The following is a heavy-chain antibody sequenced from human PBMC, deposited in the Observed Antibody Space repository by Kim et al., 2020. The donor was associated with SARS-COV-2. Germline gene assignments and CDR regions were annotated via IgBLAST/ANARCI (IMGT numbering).Heavy chain of an antibody. CDR2: INHSGST. V-gene: IGHV4-34*01. D-gene: IGHD6-13*01. Sequence: SETLSLTCAVYGGSFSGYYWSWIRQPPGKGLEWIGEINHSGSTNYNPSLKSRVTISVDTSKNQFSLKLSSVTAADTAVYYCARGRPSSSWYFRYYYYGMDVWGQGTTVTVSS. J-gene: IGHJ6*02. CDR3: ARGRPSSSWYFRYYYYGMDV. CDR1: GGSFSGYY.